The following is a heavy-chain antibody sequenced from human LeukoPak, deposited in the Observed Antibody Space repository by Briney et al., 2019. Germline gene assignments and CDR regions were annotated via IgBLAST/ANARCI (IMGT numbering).Heavy chain of an antibody. CDR3: ARWYSSGYSDY. D-gene: IGHD6-19*01. V-gene: IGHV5-51*01. CDR1: GYTFTDYW. J-gene: IGHJ4*02. CDR2: IYPGDSDV. Sequence: GGSLKISCQASGYTFTDYWIAWVRQMPGKGLEWMGIIYPGDSDVIKSPSFQGQVTISADKSITTAYLQWTSLKASESAIYFCARWYSSGYSDYWGQGTLVTVSS.